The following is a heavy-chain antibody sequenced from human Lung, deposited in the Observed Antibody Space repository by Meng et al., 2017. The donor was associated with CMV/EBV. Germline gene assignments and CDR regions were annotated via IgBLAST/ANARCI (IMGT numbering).Heavy chain of an antibody. Sequence: SETLSLTCAVSGGPINTDNWWGWVRQGPGEGLEWIGEIFHSGTTNYRPSLKRRLTISVDKSKNHFSLTLTSVTAADTAVYYCARRGRDYDISIGFDCWGQGXLVTVSS. J-gene: IGHJ4*02. CDR1: GGPINTDNW. CDR3: ARRGRDYDISIGFDC. V-gene: IGHV4-4*02. CDR2: IFHSGTT. D-gene: IGHD3-9*01.